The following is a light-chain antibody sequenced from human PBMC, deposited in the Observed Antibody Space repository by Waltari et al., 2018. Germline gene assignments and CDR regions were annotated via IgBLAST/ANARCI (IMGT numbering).Light chain of an antibody. V-gene: IGKV3-15*01. CDR1: QSVSPN. J-gene: IGKJ2*01. CDR2: WAS. CDR3: QHYSGRPYT. Sequence: EIVLTQSPATLSVSPGETATLSCRASQSVSPNLAWYQQKPGQPPKLPIYWASIRESGVPERFSGSGSETEFTLTIDSLQAEDVAVYYCQHYSGRPYTFGQGTKLEIK.